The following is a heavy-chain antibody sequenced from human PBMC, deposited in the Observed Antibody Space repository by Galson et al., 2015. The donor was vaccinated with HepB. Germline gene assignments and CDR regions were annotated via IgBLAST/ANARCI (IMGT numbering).Heavy chain of an antibody. CDR1: GFTFSSYS. J-gene: IGHJ4*02. Sequence: SLRLSCAASGFTFSSYSMNWVRQAPGKGLEWVSSISSSSSYIYYADSVKGRFTISRDNAKNSLYLQMNSLRAEDTAVYYCARGRNPESPDDYFDYWGQGTLVTVSS. D-gene: IGHD1-14*01. V-gene: IGHV3-21*01. CDR2: ISSSSSYI. CDR3: ARGRNPESPDDYFDY.